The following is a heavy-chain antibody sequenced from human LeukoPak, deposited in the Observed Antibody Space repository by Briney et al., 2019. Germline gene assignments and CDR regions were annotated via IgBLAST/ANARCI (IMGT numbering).Heavy chain of an antibody. CDR2: LSDSGGST. V-gene: IGHV3-23*01. Sequence: GGSLRLSCAASGFTFSSYAMSWVRQVPGKGLEWVSALSDSGGSTYYADSAKGRFTISRDNSKNTLYLQMNSLRAEDTAVYYCAKRYCTTSSCSLFDYWGQGTLVTVSS. CDR3: AKRYCTTSSCSLFDY. CDR1: GFTFSSYA. J-gene: IGHJ4*02. D-gene: IGHD2-2*01.